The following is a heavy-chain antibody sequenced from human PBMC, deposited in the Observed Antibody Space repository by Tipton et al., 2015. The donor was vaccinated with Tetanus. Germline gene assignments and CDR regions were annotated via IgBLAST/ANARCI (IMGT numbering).Heavy chain of an antibody. J-gene: IGHJ4*02. CDR1: GASFSSGDYY. V-gene: IGHV4-30-4*01. CDR3: AREPAATGTSLFDY. Sequence: TLSLTCTVSGASFSSGDYYWSWIRKPPGKDLEWIGYIYQTGTTYYNPSLKSRVTISVDKSKNQFSLRLGSVTAADTAMYYCAREPAATGTSLFDYWGQGALVTVSS. CDR2: IYQTGTT. D-gene: IGHD6-13*01.